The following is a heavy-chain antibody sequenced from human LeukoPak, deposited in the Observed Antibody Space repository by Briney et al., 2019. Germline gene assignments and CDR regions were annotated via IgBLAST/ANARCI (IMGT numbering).Heavy chain of an antibody. V-gene: IGHV1-24*01. Sequence: ASVKVSCKVSGYTLTELSVHWVRQAAGKGLEWMGGFDPEDGETMYAQKFQGRLTMTRDTSTDTAYMELRSLRSDDTAVYYYATLIEVYCTDGVCHHTYFDYWGQGTLVTVSS. CDR1: GYTLTELS. CDR2: FDPEDGET. CDR3: ATLIEVYCTDGVCHHTYFDY. D-gene: IGHD2-8*01. J-gene: IGHJ4*02.